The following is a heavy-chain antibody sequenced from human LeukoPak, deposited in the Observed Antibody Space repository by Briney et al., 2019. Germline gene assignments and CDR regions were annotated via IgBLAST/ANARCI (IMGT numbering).Heavy chain of an antibody. CDR2: INPGGDNT. CDR3: ARIRDGYNDAYDV. CDR1: GYTFTSYY. D-gene: IGHD5-24*01. Sequence: ASVKVSCKASGYTFTSYYIHWVRQAPGQGLEWMGLINPGGDNTDYAQNFQGRVSMTRDTSTSIVYMWLSSLRSEDTAVYYCARIRDGYNDAYDVWGQGTMVTVSS. J-gene: IGHJ3*01. V-gene: IGHV1-46*01.